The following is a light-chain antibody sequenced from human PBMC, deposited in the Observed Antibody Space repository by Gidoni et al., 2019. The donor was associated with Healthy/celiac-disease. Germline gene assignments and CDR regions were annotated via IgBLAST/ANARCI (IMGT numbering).Light chain of an antibody. CDR3: QQLNSYPRKLT. V-gene: IGKV1-9*01. CDR2: AAS. J-gene: IGKJ4*01. CDR1: QGSSSY. Sequence: DIQLTQSPSFLSASVGDRVTITCRASQGSSSYLAWYQQKPGKAPKLLIYAASTLQSGVPSRFSGSGSGTEFTLTISSLQPEDFATYYCQQLNSYPRKLTFGGGTKVEIK.